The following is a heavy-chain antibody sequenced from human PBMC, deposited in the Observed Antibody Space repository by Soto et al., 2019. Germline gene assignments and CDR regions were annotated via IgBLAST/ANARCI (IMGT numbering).Heavy chain of an antibody. Sequence: QVQLVQSGAEEKKPGASVKGSCKASGYTFTSYAMHWVRQAPGQRLELMGWINAGNGNTKYSQKFQGRVTITRNTSASTAYMELSSLRSEDTAVYYCARSIVVVTALDYWGQGTLVTVSS. CDR2: INAGNGNT. D-gene: IGHD2-21*02. CDR3: ARSIVVVTALDY. V-gene: IGHV1-3*05. CDR1: GYTFTSYA. J-gene: IGHJ4*02.